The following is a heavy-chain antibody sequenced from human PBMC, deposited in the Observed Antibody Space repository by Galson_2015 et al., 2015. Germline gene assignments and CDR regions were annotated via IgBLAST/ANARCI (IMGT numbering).Heavy chain of an antibody. Sequence: SLRLSCAASGFTFSASVIHWVRQASGKGLEWVGRIKTKRDNYATSYGASVNGRFTISRDESGNTAHLQMSSLKTEDTAMYFCTRWMDGESFPFDYWGQGALVTVSS. CDR3: TRWMDGESFPFDY. J-gene: IGHJ4*02. V-gene: IGHV3-73*01. CDR1: GFTFSASV. CDR2: IKTKRDNYAT. D-gene: IGHD4-17*01.